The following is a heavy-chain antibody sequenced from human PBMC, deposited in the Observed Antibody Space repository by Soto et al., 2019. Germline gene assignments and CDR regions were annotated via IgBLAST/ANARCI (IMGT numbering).Heavy chain of an antibody. CDR1: GYTFTDYF. CDR3: ARVTLKAGNWFDP. V-gene: IGHV1-2*02. CDR2: INPNSRGT. J-gene: IGHJ5*02. Sequence: ASVKVSCKASGYTFTDYFIHWVRQAPGQGFEWMGWINPNSRGTNYAPKFQGRVTMTRDTSNSTAYMELRGLRSDDTAVYYWARVTLKAGNWFDPWGQGTLVTVSS.